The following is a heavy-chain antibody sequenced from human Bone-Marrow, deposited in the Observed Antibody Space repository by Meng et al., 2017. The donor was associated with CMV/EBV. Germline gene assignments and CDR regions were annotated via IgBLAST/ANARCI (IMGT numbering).Heavy chain of an antibody. Sequence: GESLKISCAASGFTFSSYAMSWVRQAPGKGLEWVSAISGSGGSTYYADSVKGRFTISRDNSRNTLYLQMNSLRAEDTAVYYCATVGYCSSTSCYTYYYYYYGMDVWGQGTTVTVSS. CDR1: GFTFSSYA. D-gene: IGHD2-2*02. CDR2: ISGSGGST. CDR3: ATVGYCSSTSCYTYYYYYYGMDV. V-gene: IGHV3-23*01. J-gene: IGHJ6*02.